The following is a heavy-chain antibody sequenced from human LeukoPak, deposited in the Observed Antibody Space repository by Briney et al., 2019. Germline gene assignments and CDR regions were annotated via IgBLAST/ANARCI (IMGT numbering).Heavy chain of an antibody. CDR2: IIPIFGTA. CDR3: ARDFANYYDSSRLDY. D-gene: IGHD3-22*01. Sequence: SVKVSSKASGGTFSSYAISWVRQAPGQGLEWMGRIIPIFGTANYAQKFQGRVTITTDESTSTAYMELSSLRSEDTAVYYCARDFANYYDSSRLDYWGQGTLVTVSS. V-gene: IGHV1-69*05. CDR1: GGTFSSYA. J-gene: IGHJ4*02.